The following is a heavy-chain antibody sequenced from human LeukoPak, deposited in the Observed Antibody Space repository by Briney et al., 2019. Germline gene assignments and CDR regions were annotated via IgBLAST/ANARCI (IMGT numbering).Heavy chain of an antibody. CDR3: AKGEGGSSSWYDFYDYGMDV. CDR1: GFTFNNFA. Sequence: PGTSPRLSCAASGFTFNNFAMHWVRKAPGKGLEWVAVISIDGAKTYSADSVKGRFTISRDNSKKTLYLKMNTVRAEDTAVYYCAKGEGGSSSWYDFYDYGMDVWGKGTTVTVSS. D-gene: IGHD2-2*01. V-gene: IGHV3-30*18. J-gene: IGHJ6*04. CDR2: ISIDGAKT.